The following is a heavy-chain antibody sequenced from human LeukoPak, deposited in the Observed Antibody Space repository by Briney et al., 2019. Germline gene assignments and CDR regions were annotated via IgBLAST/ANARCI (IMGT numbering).Heavy chain of an antibody. J-gene: IGHJ5*02. CDR2: IYYSGST. V-gene: IGHV4-61*08. CDR3: ARGLITIFGVVSNWFDP. CDR1: GGSISSGDYY. Sequence: PSQTLSLTCTVSGGSISSGDYYWNWIRQPPGKGLEWIGYIYYSGSTNYNPSLKSRVTISVDTSKNQFSLKLSSVTAADTAVYYCARGLITIFGVVSNWFDPWGQGTLVTVSS. D-gene: IGHD3-3*01.